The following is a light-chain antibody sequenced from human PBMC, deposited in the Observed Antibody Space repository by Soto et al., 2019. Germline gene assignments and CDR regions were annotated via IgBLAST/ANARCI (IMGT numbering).Light chain of an antibody. V-gene: IGLV1-51*02. CDR2: END. CDR1: SSNIGNRY. J-gene: IGLJ3*02. Sequence: QSVLTQPPSVSAAPGQKVTISCSGGSSNIGNRYVSWYQQFPGTAPKLLIYENDKRPSGIPDRFSGSKSGTSATLGITGLQIGDEADYYCGTWDNSLKIGVFGGGTKLTVL. CDR3: GTWDNSLKIGV.